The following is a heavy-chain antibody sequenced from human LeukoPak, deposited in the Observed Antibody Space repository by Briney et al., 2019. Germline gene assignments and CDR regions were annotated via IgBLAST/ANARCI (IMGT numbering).Heavy chain of an antibody. CDR2: INWNGGST. CDR3: ARGNYCSSTSCYYFDY. J-gene: IGHJ4*02. Sequence: PGGSLRLSCAASGFTFDDYGMSWVRQAPGKGLEWVSGINWNGGSTGYADSVKGRFTISRDNAKNSLYLQTNSLRGEDTALYYCARGNYCSSTSCYYFDYWGQGTLVTVSS. V-gene: IGHV3-20*04. CDR1: GFTFDDYG. D-gene: IGHD2-2*01.